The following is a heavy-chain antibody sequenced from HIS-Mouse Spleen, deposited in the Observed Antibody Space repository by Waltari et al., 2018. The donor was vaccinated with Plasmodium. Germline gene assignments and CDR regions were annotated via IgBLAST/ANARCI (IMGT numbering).Heavy chain of an antibody. Sequence: QVQLVESGGGVVQPGRSLRLSCAASGFTFSSYGMHWVRQGPGKGVEWVAGISYDGSNKYYAESGKGRFTISRDNSKNTLYLQMNSLRAEDTAVYYCAKEVLGYYDFWSRPDYWGQGTLVTVSS. CDR3: AKEVLGYYDFWSRPDY. J-gene: IGHJ4*02. CDR2: ISYDGSNK. D-gene: IGHD3-3*01. CDR1: GFTFSSYG. V-gene: IGHV3-30*18.